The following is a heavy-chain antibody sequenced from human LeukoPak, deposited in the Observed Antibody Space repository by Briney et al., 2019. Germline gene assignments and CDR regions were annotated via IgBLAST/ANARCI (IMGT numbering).Heavy chain of an antibody. D-gene: IGHD1-26*01. J-gene: IGHJ5*02. CDR2: ISSSSSYI. CDR1: GFTFSSYS. CDR3: ARALVGAEEGGVFDP. V-gene: IGHV3-21*01. Sequence: GGSLRLSCAASGFTFSSYSMNWVRQAPGKGLEWVSSISSSSSYIYYADSVKGRFTISRDNAKNSLYLQMNSLRAEDTAVYYCARALVGAEEGGVFDPWGQGTLVTVSS.